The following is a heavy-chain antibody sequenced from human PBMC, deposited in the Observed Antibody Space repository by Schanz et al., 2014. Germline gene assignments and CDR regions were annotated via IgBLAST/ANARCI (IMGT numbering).Heavy chain of an antibody. D-gene: IGHD1-1*01. CDR2: INTGGDST. V-gene: IGHV3-23*04. J-gene: IGHJ4*02. CDR3: ARDRRNADLDY. Sequence: EVQLVESGGGLVQPGGSLRLSCSASTSIFNHAWMSWVRQAPGKGLEWVSSINTGGDSTYYADSVKGRFTISRDNSKNTLYLQMNSLRAEDTALYYCARDRRNADLDYWGQGTLVTVSS. CDR1: TSIFNHAW.